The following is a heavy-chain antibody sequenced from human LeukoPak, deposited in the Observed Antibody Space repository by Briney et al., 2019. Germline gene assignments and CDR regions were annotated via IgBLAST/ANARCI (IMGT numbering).Heavy chain of an antibody. D-gene: IGHD2-21*01. CDR2: IYSGGGT. J-gene: IGHJ4*02. V-gene: IGHV3-53*01. CDR1: GFTVSNNY. CDR3: ARVYSLMDRAEYYFDS. Sequence: GGSLRLSCAASGFTVSNNYMGWVRQAPGKGLELVSGIYSGGGTNSADSVKGRFTISRDNSKNTLYLQMNSLRAEDTAVYYCARVYSLMDRAEYYFDSWGQGTLVTVSS.